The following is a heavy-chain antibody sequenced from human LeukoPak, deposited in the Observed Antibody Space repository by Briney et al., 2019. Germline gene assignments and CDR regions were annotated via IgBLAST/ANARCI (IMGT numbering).Heavy chain of an antibody. Sequence: PGGSLRLSCAASGFTFSSYSMNWVRQAPGKGLEWVSYISSSSSTIYYADSVKGRFTISRDNAKNSLYLQMNSLRAEDTAVYYCARDVWYYDSSGYYYGFDYWGQGTLVTVSS. CDR2: ISSSSSTI. CDR1: GFTFSSYS. CDR3: ARDVWYYDSSGYYYGFDY. J-gene: IGHJ4*02. D-gene: IGHD3-22*01. V-gene: IGHV3-48*01.